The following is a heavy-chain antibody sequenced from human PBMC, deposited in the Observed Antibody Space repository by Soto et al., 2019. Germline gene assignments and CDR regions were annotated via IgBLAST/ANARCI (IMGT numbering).Heavy chain of an antibody. CDR2: INPNSGGT. D-gene: IGHD2-2*01. J-gene: IGHJ6*02. CDR3: ARGIVVPAARPYYYYGMDV. Sequence: ASVKVSCKASGYTFTGYYMHWMRQAPGQGLEWMGWINPNSGGTNYAQKFQGWVTMTRDTSISTAYMELSRLRSDDTAVYYCARGIVVPAARPYYYYGMDVWGQGTTVTVSS. CDR1: GYTFTGYY. V-gene: IGHV1-2*04.